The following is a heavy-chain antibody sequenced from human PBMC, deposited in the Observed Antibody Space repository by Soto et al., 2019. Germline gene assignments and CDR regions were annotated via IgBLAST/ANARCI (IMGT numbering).Heavy chain of an antibody. V-gene: IGHV1-2*02. Sequence: ASVKVSCKASGFSFTGYYIHWLRQAPGQGLEWMGWINAHSGGTEYAQKFQGRVTLTRDTSIATAYLTLTSLTSDDTALYHCATDLTRQLAYWLDPWGQGTQVTV. D-gene: IGHD6-6*01. J-gene: IGHJ5*02. CDR3: ATDLTRQLAYWLDP. CDR1: GFSFTGYY. CDR2: INAHSGGT.